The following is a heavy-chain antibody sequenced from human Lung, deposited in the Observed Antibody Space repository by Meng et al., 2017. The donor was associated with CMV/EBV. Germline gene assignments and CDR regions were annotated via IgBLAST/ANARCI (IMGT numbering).Heavy chain of an antibody. CDR3: ARDLYCSSTSCYLEYYYYGMDV. J-gene: IGHJ6*02. CDR2: IYYSGST. V-gene: IGHV4-39*07. Sequence: ESLKISCTVSGGSISSSSYYWGWIRQPPGKGLEWIGSIYYSGSTYYNPSLKSRVTISVDTSKNQFSLKLSSVTAADTAVYYCARDLYCSSTSCYLEYYYYGMDVWGQGTXVTVSS. CDR1: GGSISSSSYY. D-gene: IGHD2-2*01.